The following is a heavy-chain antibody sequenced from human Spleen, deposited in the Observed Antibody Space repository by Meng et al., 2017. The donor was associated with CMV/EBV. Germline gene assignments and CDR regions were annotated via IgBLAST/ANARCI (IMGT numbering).Heavy chain of an antibody. D-gene: IGHD2/OR15-2a*01. V-gene: IGHV4-4*07. CDR3: ASSTFYDYFDY. Sequence: LQEAPTGLVTSSALLSLTSISSGGFVSNYYWGWRRPSAGKRLELIGRFYTGGSTNYTPPLKSRVTLSVDSSKNQFSMKQSSVTAADTAVYYCASSTFYDYFDYWGQGTLVTVSS. CDR2: FYTGGST. CDR1: GGFVSNYY. J-gene: IGHJ4*02.